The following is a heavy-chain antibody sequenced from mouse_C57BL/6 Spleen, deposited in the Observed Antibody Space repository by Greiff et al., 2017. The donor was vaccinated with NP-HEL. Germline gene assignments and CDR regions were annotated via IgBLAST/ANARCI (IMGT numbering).Heavy chain of an antibody. CDR2: INPSCGYT. J-gene: IGHJ2*01. CDR1: GYSFTSYW. Sequence: QVQLKQSGAELAKPGASVKLSCKASGYSFTSYWMYWVKQRPGQGLEWIGYINPSCGYTQYNQKFKDKATLTADKSSSTAYMQLSSLTYEDSAVSYCARGATVAPFAYWGQGTTLTVSS. V-gene: IGHV1-7*01. D-gene: IGHD1-1*01. CDR3: ARGATVAPFAY.